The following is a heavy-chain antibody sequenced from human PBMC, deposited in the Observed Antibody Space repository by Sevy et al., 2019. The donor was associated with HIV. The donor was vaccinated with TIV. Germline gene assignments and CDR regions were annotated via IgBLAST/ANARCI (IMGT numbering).Heavy chain of an antibody. J-gene: IGHJ6*02. D-gene: IGHD2-2*01. Sequence: GGSLRLSCAASGFTFSSYWMSWVRQAPGKGLEWVANIKQDGSEKYYVDSVKGRFTISRDNAKNSLYLQMNSLRAEDTAVYCCARKGYCSSTSCPMLIAAAGTNPRSLYYYYGMDVWGQGTTVTVS. CDR1: GFTFSSYW. CDR2: IKQDGSEK. V-gene: IGHV3-7*01. CDR3: ARKGYCSSTSCPMLIAAAGTNPRSLYYYYGMDV.